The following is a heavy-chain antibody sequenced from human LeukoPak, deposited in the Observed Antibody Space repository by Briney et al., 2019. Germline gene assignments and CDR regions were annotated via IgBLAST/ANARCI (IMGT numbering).Heavy chain of an antibody. CDR2: IGTVGDT. CDR3: ARLGPVNKDHYIDV. D-gene: IGHD4-17*01. CDR1: GCTLRSYD. J-gene: IGHJ6*03. Sequence: GGSLRLSCVASGCTLRSYDMHWVRQATGKGLEWVSTIGTVGDTYYSGSVKGRFTISRENAKNSLYLQMNSLGAEDTAVYFCARLGPVNKDHYIDVGGKGTTVTISS. V-gene: IGHV3-13*01.